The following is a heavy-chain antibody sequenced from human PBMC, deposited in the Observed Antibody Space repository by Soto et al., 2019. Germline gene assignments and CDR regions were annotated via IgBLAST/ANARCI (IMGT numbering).Heavy chain of an antibody. CDR2: IYYSGST. D-gene: IGHD3-3*01. CDR3: ARGSWSGYYMEYYYYMDV. V-gene: IGHV4-59*01. J-gene: IGHJ6*03. CDR1: GGSISSYY. Sequence: SETLSLTCTVSGGSISSYYWSWIRQPPGKGLEWIGYIYYSGSTNYNPSLKSRVTISVDTSKNQFSLKLSSVTAADTAVYYCARGSWSGYYMEYYYYMDVWGKGTTVTVSS.